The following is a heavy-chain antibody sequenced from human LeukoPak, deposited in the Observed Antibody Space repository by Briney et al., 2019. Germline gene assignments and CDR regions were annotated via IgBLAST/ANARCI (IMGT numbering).Heavy chain of an antibody. CDR3: ARDYGGSSPFDY. CDR1: GFTFSTYS. V-gene: IGHV3-48*01. J-gene: IGHJ4*02. CDR2: ASSGGTTM. Sequence: GGSLRLSCAASGFTFSTYSMNWVRQAPGKGLECLSHASSGGTTMYYADSARGRFTISRDNSKNSLYLQMNSLRAEDTAVYYCARDYGGSSPFDYWGQGTLVTVSS. D-gene: IGHD4-23*01.